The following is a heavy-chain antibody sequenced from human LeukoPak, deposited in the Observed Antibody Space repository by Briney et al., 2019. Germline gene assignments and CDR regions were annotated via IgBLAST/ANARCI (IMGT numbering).Heavy chain of an antibody. CDR3: AREPRITMVRGEDY. V-gene: IGHV1-18*01. D-gene: IGHD3-10*01. J-gene: IGHJ4*02. Sequence: ASVKVSCKASGYTFTSYGISWVRQAPGQGLEWMGWISAYNGNTNYAQKLQGRVTMTRDTSTSTVYMELSSLRSEDTAVYYCAREPRITMVRGEDYWGQGTLVTVSS. CDR1: GYTFTSYG. CDR2: ISAYNGNT.